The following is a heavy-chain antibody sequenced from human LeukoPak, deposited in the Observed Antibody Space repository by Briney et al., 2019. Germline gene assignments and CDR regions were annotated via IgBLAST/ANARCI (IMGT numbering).Heavy chain of an antibody. CDR1: GFTFSNAW. D-gene: IGHD3-10*01. CDR3: TAVRITMVRGAIDY. CDR2: IKSKTDGGTT. Sequence: GGSLRLSCAASGFTFSNAWMSWVRQAPGKGLEWVGRIKSKTDGGTTDYAAPVKGRFTISRDDSKNTLYLQMNSLKTEDTAVYYCTAVRITMVRGAIDYWGQGTLVTVSS. V-gene: IGHV3-15*01. J-gene: IGHJ4*02.